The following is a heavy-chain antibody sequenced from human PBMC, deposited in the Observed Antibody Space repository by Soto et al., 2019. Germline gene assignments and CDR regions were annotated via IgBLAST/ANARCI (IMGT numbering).Heavy chain of an antibody. D-gene: IGHD2-15*01. CDR3: AREGYCSGGSCSGYYYYYGMDV. CDR1: GFTVSSNY. J-gene: IGHJ6*02. Sequence: GGSLRLSCAASGFTVSSNYMSWVRQAPGKGLEWVSVIYSGGSTYYADSVKGRFTISRHNSKNTLYLQMNSRRAEDTAVYYCAREGYCSGGSCSGYYYYYGMDVWGQGTTVTVSS. V-gene: IGHV3-66*01. CDR2: IYSGGST.